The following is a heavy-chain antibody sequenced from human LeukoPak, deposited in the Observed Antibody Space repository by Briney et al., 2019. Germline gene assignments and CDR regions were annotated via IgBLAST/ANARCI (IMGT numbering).Heavy chain of an antibody. Sequence: SETLSLTCAVYGGSFSGYYWSWIRQPPGKGLEWIGEINHSGSTNYNPSLKSRVTISVDTSKNQFSLKLSSVTPADTAVYYCARGGRYGGNYDFWGQGTLVTVSS. J-gene: IGHJ4*02. V-gene: IGHV4-34*01. CDR1: GGSFSGYY. D-gene: IGHD4-23*01. CDR3: ARGGRYGGNYDF. CDR2: INHSGST.